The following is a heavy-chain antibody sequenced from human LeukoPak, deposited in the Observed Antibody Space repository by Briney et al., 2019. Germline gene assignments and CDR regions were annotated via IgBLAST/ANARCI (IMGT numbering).Heavy chain of an antibody. CDR2: ISYDGSNK. Sequence: PGRSLRLSCAASGFTFDDYAMHWVRQAPGKGLEWVAVISYDGSNKYYADSVKGRFTISRDNSKNTLYLQMNSLRAEDTAVYYCAKERIAVAGGYLDYWGQGTLVTVSS. CDR3: AKERIAVAGGYLDY. D-gene: IGHD6-19*01. V-gene: IGHV3-30*18. CDR1: GFTFDDYA. J-gene: IGHJ4*02.